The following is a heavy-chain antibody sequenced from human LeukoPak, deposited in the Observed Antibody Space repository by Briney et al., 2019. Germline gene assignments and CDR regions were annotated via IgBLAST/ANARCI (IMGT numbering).Heavy chain of an antibody. CDR3: ARGYDSSTIYYEFYYYMDV. J-gene: IGHJ6*03. V-gene: IGHV4-59*01. Sequence: SETLSLTCAVSGGSIRSYYWSWIRQPPGKGLEWIGYIYYSGSTNYNPSLKSRVTISVDTSKNQFSLKLSSVTAADTAVYYCARGYDSSTIYYEFYYYMDVWGKGTTVIVSS. CDR2: IYYSGST. CDR1: GGSIRSYY. D-gene: IGHD3-22*01.